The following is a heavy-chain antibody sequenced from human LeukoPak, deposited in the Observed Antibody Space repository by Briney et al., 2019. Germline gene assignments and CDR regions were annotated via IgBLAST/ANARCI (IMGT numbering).Heavy chain of an antibody. Sequence: ASVKVSCKTSGYIFANYGVSWVRQAPGQGLEWMGWINVYNGHTIYAQEFQGRVTLTTDTSTSTAHMDLRSLRSDDTAVYYCVRDSDHAPDYWGQGTLVTVSS. D-gene: IGHD3-10*01. CDR1: GYIFANYG. CDR2: INVYNGHT. CDR3: VRDSDHAPDY. V-gene: IGHV1-18*01. J-gene: IGHJ4*02.